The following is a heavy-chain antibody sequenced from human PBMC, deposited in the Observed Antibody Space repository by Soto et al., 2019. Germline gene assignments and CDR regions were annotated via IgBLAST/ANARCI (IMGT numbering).Heavy chain of an antibody. CDR1: GGSVSSGSYY. D-gene: IGHD1-26*01. CDR3: ARAPGMGVGALVP. V-gene: IGHV4-61*01. Sequence: QVQLQESGPGLVKPSETLSLTCTVSGGSVSSGSYYWSWIRQPPGKGLEWIGYIYYSGSTNYNPSLKSRVTISVDTSKNQFSLKLSSVAAADTAVYYCARAPGMGVGALVPCGQGTMVTVSS. J-gene: IGHJ3*01. CDR2: IYYSGST.